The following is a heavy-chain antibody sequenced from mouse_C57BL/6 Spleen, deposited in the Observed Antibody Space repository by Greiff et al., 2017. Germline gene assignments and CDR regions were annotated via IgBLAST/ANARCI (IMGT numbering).Heavy chain of an antibody. D-gene: IGHD2-10*02. CDR1: GFTFSSYA. V-gene: IGHV5-4*03. J-gene: IGHJ4*01. Sequence: EVKLMESGGGLVKPGGSLKLSCAASGFTFSSYAMSWVRQTPEKRLEWVATISDGGSYTYYPDNVKGRFPISRDNAKNNLYLQMSHLKSEDTAMYYCARGGYGNFSMDYWGQGTSVTVSS. CDR2: ISDGGSYT. CDR3: ARGGYGNFSMDY.